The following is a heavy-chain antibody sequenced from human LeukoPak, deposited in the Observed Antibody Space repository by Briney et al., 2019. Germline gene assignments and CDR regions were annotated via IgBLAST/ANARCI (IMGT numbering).Heavy chain of an antibody. Sequence: PSQTLSLTCTVSGASISSGGYYWSWIRQHPGKGLEWIGYIYYSGSTYYNPSLKSRVTISVDTSKNQFSLKLSSVTAADTAVYYCARSGSSWYWSSVDYWGQGTLVTVSS. CDR1: GASISSGGYY. J-gene: IGHJ4*02. V-gene: IGHV4-31*03. D-gene: IGHD6-13*01. CDR2: IYYSGST. CDR3: ARSGSSWYWSSVDY.